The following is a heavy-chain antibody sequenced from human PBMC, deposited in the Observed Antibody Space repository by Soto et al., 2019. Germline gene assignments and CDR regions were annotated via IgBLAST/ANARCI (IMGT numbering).Heavy chain of an antibody. V-gene: IGHV4-31*03. CDR1: GGSVTMGGYY. D-gene: IGHD3-9*01. CDR2: IYYSGGT. J-gene: IGHJ4*02. CDR3: ARSILTGFYAYFDY. Sequence: SETLSLTCTFSGGSVTMGGYYWSWIRQHPGKGLEWIGYIYYSGGTYYNPSLNSRVTISVDTSKNQFSLKLTSVTAADTAVYYCARSILTGFYAYFDYWGQGTLVTVSS.